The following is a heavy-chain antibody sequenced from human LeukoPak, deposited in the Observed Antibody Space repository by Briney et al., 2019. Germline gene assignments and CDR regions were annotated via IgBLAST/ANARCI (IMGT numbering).Heavy chain of an antibody. CDR1: GFTFSQYG. D-gene: IGHD4/OR15-4a*01. Sequence: PGGSLRLPCSASGFTFSQYGMFWVRQAPGKGLEYVSAINPNGDTKYFADSVRGRFTISRDSSKNTLYLQMSSLRTEDTAVYYCIKGREGYFGEFWGQGTLVTVSS. J-gene: IGHJ4*02. V-gene: IGHV3-64D*06. CDR2: INPNGDTK. CDR3: IKGREGYFGEF.